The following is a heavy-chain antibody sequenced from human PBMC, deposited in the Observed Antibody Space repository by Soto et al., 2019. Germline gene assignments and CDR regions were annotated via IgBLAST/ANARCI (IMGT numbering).Heavy chain of an antibody. Sequence: QVQLVQSGAEVKKPGASVKVSCKASGYTFPTYVISWVRQAPGQGLDWMGWISPYSGDTNYLQKFQGRVTMTTATSASPAYMALRSLRSDDTAVYYCARDPGGATGFDPWGQGTLVTVSS. CDR1: GYTFPTYV. J-gene: IGHJ5*02. CDR2: ISPYSGDT. CDR3: ARDPGGATGFDP. D-gene: IGHD1-1*01. V-gene: IGHV1-18*01.